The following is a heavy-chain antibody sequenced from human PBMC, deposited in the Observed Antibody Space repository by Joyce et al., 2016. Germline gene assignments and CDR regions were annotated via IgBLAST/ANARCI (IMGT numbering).Heavy chain of an antibody. Sequence: QLQLQESGSGLVKPSQTLSLTCAVSGAAVSSGGYSWSWIRQPPGKGLDWIGYIYHNESTYYNPSLKSRVTISVDRSKNQFSLKLASVTAADTAVYYCASGFNFKGRSFFDYWGQGALVTVSS. CDR2: IYHNEST. V-gene: IGHV4-30-2*01. J-gene: IGHJ4*02. D-gene: IGHD3-10*01. CDR1: GAAVSSGGYS. CDR3: ASGFNFKGRSFFDY.